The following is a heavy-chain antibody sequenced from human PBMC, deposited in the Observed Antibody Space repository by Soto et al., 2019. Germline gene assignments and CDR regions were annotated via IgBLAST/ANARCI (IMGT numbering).Heavy chain of an antibody. CDR1: GGSISSGGYY. Sequence: SETLSLTCTVSGGSISSGGYYWSWIRQHPGKGLEWIGYIYYSGSTYYNPSLKSRVTISVDTSKNQFSLKLSSVTAADTAVYYCARTFYDFSFDPWGQGTLVTVS. CDR2: IYYSGST. V-gene: IGHV4-31*03. D-gene: IGHD3-3*01. J-gene: IGHJ5*02. CDR3: ARTFYDFSFDP.